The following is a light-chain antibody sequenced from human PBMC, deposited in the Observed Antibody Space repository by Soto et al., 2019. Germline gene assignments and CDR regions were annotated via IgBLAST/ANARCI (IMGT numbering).Light chain of an antibody. V-gene: IGKV3-15*01. Sequence: ETAMTQSPATLSVSPGERATLSCRASQSVSTYVAWYQLTPGQAPRLLIYGASTRATGIPARFSGSGSETEFTLTISSLQSEDFAVYYCQQYSYWPLTFGGGTRWIS. CDR3: QQYSYWPLT. CDR1: QSVSTY. J-gene: IGKJ4*01. CDR2: GAS.